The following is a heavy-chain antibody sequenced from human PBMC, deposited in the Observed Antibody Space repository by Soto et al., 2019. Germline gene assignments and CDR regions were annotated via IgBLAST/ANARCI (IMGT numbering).Heavy chain of an antibody. CDR1: GFTFSDYY. Sequence: QVQLVESGGGLVKPGGSLRLSCAASGFTFSDYYMSWIRQAPGKGLEWLSYIGTSSSYTNYADSVKGRFTISRDNAKNSLYLQMNSLRAEDTAVYHCARDADILTGSDAFDIWGQGTMVTVSS. V-gene: IGHV3-11*05. J-gene: IGHJ3*02. CDR2: IGTSSSYT. CDR3: ARDADILTGSDAFDI. D-gene: IGHD3-9*01.